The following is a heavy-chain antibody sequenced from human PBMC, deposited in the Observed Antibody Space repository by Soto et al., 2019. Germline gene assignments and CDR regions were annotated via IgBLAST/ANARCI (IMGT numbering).Heavy chain of an antibody. CDR1: GGTFSSYA. D-gene: IGHD1-1*01. Sequence: ASVKVSCKASGGTFSSYAISWVRQAPAQGLECMGWINGYNGDTNYAQKFQGRVTMTTDTSTSTAYMELRSLRSDDTAVYYCARDRQEVRTGLYNALDVWGQGTTVTVSS. V-gene: IGHV1-18*01. CDR3: ARDRQEVRTGLYNALDV. J-gene: IGHJ6*02. CDR2: INGYNGDT.